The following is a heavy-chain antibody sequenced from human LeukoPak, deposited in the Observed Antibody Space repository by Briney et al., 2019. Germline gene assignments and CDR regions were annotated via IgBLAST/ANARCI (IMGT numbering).Heavy chain of an antibody. CDR1: GYTFTNNF. Sequence: ASVKVSCKASGYTFTNNFMHWVRQAPGQGLEWIGIINPSGDNTWYTQKFQGRVTMTRDMATSTDYLEVSSLRSEDTAVYYCARDNSLRDTAWWFDPWGQGTLVTVSS. V-gene: IGHV1-46*01. CDR3: ARDNSLRDTAWWFDP. CDR2: INPSGDNT. J-gene: IGHJ5*02. D-gene: IGHD5-24*01.